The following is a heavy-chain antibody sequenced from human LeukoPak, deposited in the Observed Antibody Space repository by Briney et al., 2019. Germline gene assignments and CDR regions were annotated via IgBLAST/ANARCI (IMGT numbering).Heavy chain of an antibody. D-gene: IGHD3-22*01. CDR1: GYTFTSYD. Sequence: ASVKVSCKASGYTFTSYDINWVRQATGQGLEWMGGIVPIFGTANYAQKFQGRVTITTDESTSTAYMELSSLRSEDTAVYYCARGGDSSGYSSDYWGQGTLVTVSS. CDR2: IVPIFGTA. CDR3: ARGGDSSGYSSDY. J-gene: IGHJ4*02. V-gene: IGHV1-69*05.